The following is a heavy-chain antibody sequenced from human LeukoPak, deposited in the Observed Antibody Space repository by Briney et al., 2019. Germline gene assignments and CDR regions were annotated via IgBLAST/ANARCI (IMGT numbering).Heavy chain of an antibody. J-gene: IGHJ4*02. CDR2: ISYDGSDT. CDR1: GFTFSSYG. V-gene: IGHV3-30*18. CDR3: AKSTGVFILTGYYC. Sequence: GGSLRLSCAASGFTFSSYGMHWVRQAPGKGLEWVAVISYDGSDTYYADSVKGRFTISRDNAKNSLYLQMNSLRAEDTALYYCAKSTGVFILTGYYCWGQGTLVTVSS. D-gene: IGHD3-9*01.